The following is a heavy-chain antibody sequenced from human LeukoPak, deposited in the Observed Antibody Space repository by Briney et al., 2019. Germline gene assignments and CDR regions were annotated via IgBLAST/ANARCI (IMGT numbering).Heavy chain of an antibody. D-gene: IGHD3-10*01. CDR2: ISSSGSTI. CDR1: GFTFSDYY. J-gene: IGHJ6*02. Sequence: PGGSLRLSCAASGFTFSDYYMSWIRLAPGKGLEWVSYISSSGSTIYYADSVKGRFTISRDNAKNSLYLQMNSLRAEDTAVYYCARNLKVRGVTHYYGMDVWGQGTTVTVSS. CDR3: ARNLKVRGVTHYYGMDV. V-gene: IGHV3-11*04.